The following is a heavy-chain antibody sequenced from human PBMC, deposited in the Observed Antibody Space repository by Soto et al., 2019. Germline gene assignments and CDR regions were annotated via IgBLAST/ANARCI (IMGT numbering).Heavy chain of an antibody. D-gene: IGHD6-19*01. Sequence: PGGSLSLSCAASGFTFSSYAMHWVRQAPGKGLEWVAVISYDGSNKYYADSVKGRFTISRDNSKNTLYLQMNSLRAEDTAVYYCARSRTPIQWLVLEYWGQGTLVTVSS. CDR1: GFTFSSYA. CDR2: ISYDGSNK. V-gene: IGHV3-30-3*01. J-gene: IGHJ4*02. CDR3: ARSRTPIQWLVLEY.